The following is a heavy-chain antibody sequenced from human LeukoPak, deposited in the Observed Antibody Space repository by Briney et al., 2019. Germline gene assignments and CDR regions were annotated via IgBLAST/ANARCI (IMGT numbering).Heavy chain of an antibody. CDR2: IGTAGDT. D-gene: IGHD3-10*01. J-gene: IGHJ6*02. V-gene: IGHV3-13*04. CDR1: GFTFSSYD. CDR3: ARLGWFGELKYGMDV. Sequence: PGGSLRLSCAASGFTFSSYDMHWVRQATGKGLEWVSAIGTAGDTYYPDSVKGRFTISRGNAKNSLYLEMNSLRAGDTAVYYCARLGWFGELKYGMDVWGQGTTVTVSS.